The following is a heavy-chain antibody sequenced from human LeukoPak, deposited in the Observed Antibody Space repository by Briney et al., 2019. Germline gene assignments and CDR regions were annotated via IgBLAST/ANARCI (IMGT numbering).Heavy chain of an antibody. CDR3: ASIAARGDF. Sequence: SETLSLTCTVSGGSVSSYYWSWIRQPPGKGLEWIGYIYYTGSTNFNPSLKSRVTISLDPSKNQFSLKLTSVTAADTAVYYCASIAARGDFWGPGTRVTVFS. D-gene: IGHD2-15*01. V-gene: IGHV4-59*02. CDR2: IYYTGST. CDR1: GGSVSSYY. J-gene: IGHJ4*02.